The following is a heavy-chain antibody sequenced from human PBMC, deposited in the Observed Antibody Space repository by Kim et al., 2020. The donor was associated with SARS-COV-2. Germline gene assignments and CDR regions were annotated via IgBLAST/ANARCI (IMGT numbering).Heavy chain of an antibody. D-gene: IGHD3-22*01. CDR2: IGTAGDT. J-gene: IGHJ3*02. Sequence: GGSLRLSCAASGFTFSSYDMHWVRQATGKGLEWVSAIGTAGDTYYPGSVKGRFTISRENAKNSLYLQMNSLRAGDTAVYYCARGLLPLSYYYDSSGYAFDIWGQGTMVTVSS. V-gene: IGHV3-13*01. CDR1: GFTFSSYD. CDR3: ARGLLPLSYYYDSSGYAFDI.